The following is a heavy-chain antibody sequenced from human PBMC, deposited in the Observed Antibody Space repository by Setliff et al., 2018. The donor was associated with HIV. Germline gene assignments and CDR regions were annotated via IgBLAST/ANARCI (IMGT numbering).Heavy chain of an antibody. CDR3: ARQWRDQYNSGVSTEYFQH. V-gene: IGHV4-38-2*01. D-gene: IGHD3-22*01. CDR1: AYSISSGYY. J-gene: IGHJ1*01. CDR2: IYHSGST. Sequence: SETLSLTCAVSAYSISSGYYWGWIRQPPGKGLEWIGSIYHSGSTYYNPSLMSRVTISVDTSENQFSLKLRSVTAADTAVYYCARQWRDQYNSGVSTEYFQHWGLGTLVTVYS.